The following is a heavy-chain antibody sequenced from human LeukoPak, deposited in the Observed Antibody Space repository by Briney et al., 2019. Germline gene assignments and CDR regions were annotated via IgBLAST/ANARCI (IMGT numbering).Heavy chain of an antibody. CDR2: INSDGSTT. D-gene: IGHD2-2*01. CDR3: WVPATAGEADY. Sequence: GGTLRLSCAASGFTFSDYWMHWVRQAPGKGLVWVSRINSDGSTTNYADSVKGRFTIFRDNAKNTLYLQINSLRAEDTAVYYCWVPATAGEADYWGQGTLVTVSS. J-gene: IGHJ4*02. V-gene: IGHV3-74*01. CDR1: GFTFSDYW.